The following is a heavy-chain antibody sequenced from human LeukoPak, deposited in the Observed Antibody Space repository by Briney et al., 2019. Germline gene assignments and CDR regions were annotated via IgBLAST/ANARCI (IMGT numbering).Heavy chain of an antibody. CDR2: MNPNSGNT. D-gene: IGHD6-13*01. Sequence: GASVTVSCRASGYTFTSYDINWVRQATGQGLEWMGWMNPNSGNTGYAQKFQGRVTMTRNTSISTAYMELSSLRSEDTAVYYCARAYSSSGPYYYYMDVWGQGTTVTVSS. J-gene: IGHJ6*03. CDR3: ARAYSSSGPYYYYMDV. V-gene: IGHV1-8*01. CDR1: GYTFTSYD.